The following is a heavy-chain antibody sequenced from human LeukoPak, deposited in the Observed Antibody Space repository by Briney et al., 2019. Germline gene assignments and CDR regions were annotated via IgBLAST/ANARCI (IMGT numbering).Heavy chain of an antibody. J-gene: IGHJ4*02. CDR3: ARGHRGMDS. D-gene: IGHD3-10*01. V-gene: IGHV3-11*03. CDR2: IDIDSTSR. Sequence: GGSLRLSCAASGFIFTDYYMSWIRQSPGKGLEWLSFIDIDSTSRNYADSVQGRFSISRDNAKNLLYLQMDSLRVDDTAVYYCARGHRGMDSWGPGTRVTVSS. CDR1: GFIFTDYY.